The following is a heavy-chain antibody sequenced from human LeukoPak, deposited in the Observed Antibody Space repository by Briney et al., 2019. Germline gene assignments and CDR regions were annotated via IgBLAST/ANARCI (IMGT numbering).Heavy chain of an antibody. D-gene: IGHD3-9*01. CDR1: GCTFTSYY. J-gene: IGHJ5*02. CDR2: INPSGGST. Sequence: ASVKVSCKASGCTFTSYYMHWVRQAPGQGLEWMGIINPSGGSTSYAQKFQGRVTMTRDTSTSTVYMELSSLRSEDTAVYYCARSGLRYFDWDSDGVWSDPWGQGTLVTVSS. V-gene: IGHV1-46*01. CDR3: ARSGLRYFDWDSDGVWSDP.